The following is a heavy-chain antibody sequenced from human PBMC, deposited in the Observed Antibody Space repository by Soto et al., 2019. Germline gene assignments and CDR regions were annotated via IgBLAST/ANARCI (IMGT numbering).Heavy chain of an antibody. CDR1: GGTFSSFG. CDR2: IIPVFGRP. J-gene: IGHJ1*01. CDR3: AREASGYDF. V-gene: IGHV1-69*13. Sequence: SVKVSCKASGGTFSSFGISWVRQAPGQGLEWMGGIIPVFGRPNYAQRFRGRLTITAGESTNTSYMELIDLTSEDTAVYYCAREASGYDFWGQGTQVTVSS. D-gene: IGHD5-12*01.